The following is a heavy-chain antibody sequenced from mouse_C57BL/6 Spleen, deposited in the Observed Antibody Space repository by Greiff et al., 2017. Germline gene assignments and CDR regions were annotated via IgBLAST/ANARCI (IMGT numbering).Heavy chain of an antibody. CDR3: ALYSNYLS. V-gene: IGHV14-1*01. CDR1: GFNIKDYY. Sequence: VQLKESGAELVRPGASVKLSCTASGFNIKDYYMHWVKQRPEQGLEWLGRIDPEDGDTDYAPKFQCKATMTADPSTNTAYLQLSSLTSDDTAVYYCALYSNYLSWGQGTTLTVSS. D-gene: IGHD2-5*01. J-gene: IGHJ2*01. CDR2: IDPEDGDT.